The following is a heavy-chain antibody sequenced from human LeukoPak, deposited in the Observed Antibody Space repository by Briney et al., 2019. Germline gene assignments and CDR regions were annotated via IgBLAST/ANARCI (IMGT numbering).Heavy chain of an antibody. V-gene: IGHV3-53*01. D-gene: IGHD2-15*01. J-gene: IGHJ4*02. CDR2: VYTYGTT. CDR3: AAQDTFFDS. CDR1: VFTDNTNY. Sequence: GGSLRLSCAASVFTDNTNYLNWVRQAPWKGLEWVSTVYTYGTTYYADSVKGRFTISRDNSKNTLYLQMNSLRPEDTAVYYCAAQDTFFDSWGQGTLVTVSS.